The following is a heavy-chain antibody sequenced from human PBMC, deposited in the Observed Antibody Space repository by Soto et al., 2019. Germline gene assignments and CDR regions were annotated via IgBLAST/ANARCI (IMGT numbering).Heavy chain of an antibody. CDR3: AKGLLRAYYYYAGVDV. CDR2: VTSNGGTA. Sequence: EVQLLESGGGLVQPGGSLRLSCAASGFAFNTYAMAWVRQAPGKGPEWVSSVTSNGGTAFYADSVTGRFTISRDNSRSTLYLRLNSLGPEDTAIYYCAKGLLRAYYYYAGVDVWGQGNTVTVSS. J-gene: IGHJ6*02. CDR1: GFAFNTYA. V-gene: IGHV3-23*01. D-gene: IGHD2-15*01.